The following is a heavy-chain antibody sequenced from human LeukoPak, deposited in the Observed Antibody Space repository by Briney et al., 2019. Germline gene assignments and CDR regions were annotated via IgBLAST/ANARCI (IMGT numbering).Heavy chain of an antibody. CDR1: GGSFSGYY. Sequence: SETLSLTCAVYGGSFSGYYWSWIRQPPGKGLEWIGEINHSGSTNYNPSLKSRVTIPVDTSKNQFSLKLSSVTAADTAVYYCARGGKGRAKLDYWGQGTLVTVSS. CDR3: ARGGKGRAKLDY. CDR2: INHSGST. V-gene: IGHV4-34*01. D-gene: IGHD2-15*01. J-gene: IGHJ4*02.